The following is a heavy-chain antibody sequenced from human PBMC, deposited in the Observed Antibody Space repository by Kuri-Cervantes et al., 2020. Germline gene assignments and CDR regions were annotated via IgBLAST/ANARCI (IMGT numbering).Heavy chain of an antibody. CDR1: GFTFSSYA. CDR2: ISYDGSNK. CDR3: AKPISGSSTGDAFDI. J-gene: IGHJ3*02. D-gene: IGHD1-26*01. Sequence: GGSLRLSCAASGFTFSSYAMHWVRQAPGKGLEWVAVISYDGSNKYYADSVKGRCTISRDNSKNTLYLQMNSLRAEDTAVYYCAKPISGSSTGDAFDIWGQGTMVTVSS. V-gene: IGHV3-30*07.